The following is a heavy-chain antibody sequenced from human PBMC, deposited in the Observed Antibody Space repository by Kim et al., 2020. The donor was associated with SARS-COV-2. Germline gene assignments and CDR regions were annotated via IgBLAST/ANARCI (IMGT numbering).Heavy chain of an antibody. V-gene: IGHV1-69*13. Sequence: SVKVSCKASGGTFSSYAISWVRQAPGQGLEWMGGIIPIFGTANYAQKFQGRVTITADESTSTAYMELSSLRSEDTAVYYCARGDRYYDFWSGYSYYYYGMDVWGQGTTVTVSS. D-gene: IGHD3-3*01. CDR2: IIPIFGTA. J-gene: IGHJ6*02. CDR1: GGTFSSYA. CDR3: ARGDRYYDFWSGYSYYYYGMDV.